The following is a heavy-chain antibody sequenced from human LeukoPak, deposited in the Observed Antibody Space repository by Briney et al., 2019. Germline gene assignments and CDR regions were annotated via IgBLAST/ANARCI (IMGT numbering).Heavy chain of an antibody. CDR2: VNPKSGAT. Sequence: GASVKVSCKASGYTFTDYYLHWLRQAPGQGLEWMGWVNPKSGATHYAQRFQGRVTMTWQTSISTGNMELSSLRSDDTAVYYCARAYEYGWFDPWGQGTLVTVSS. V-gene: IGHV1-2*02. CDR3: ARAYEYGWFDP. CDR1: GYTFTDYY. D-gene: IGHD4/OR15-4a*01. J-gene: IGHJ5*02.